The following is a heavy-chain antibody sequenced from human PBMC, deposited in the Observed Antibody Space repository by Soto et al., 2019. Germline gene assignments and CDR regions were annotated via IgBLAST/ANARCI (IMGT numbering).Heavy chain of an antibody. CDR3: ARSEGATIFYYFDY. CDR1: GFTFSSYA. Sequence: GGSLRLSXAASGFTFSSYAMHWVRQAPGKGLEWVAVISYDGSNKYYADSVKGRLTISRDNSKNTLYLQMNSLRAEDTAVYYCARSEGATIFYYFDYWGQGTLVTVSS. D-gene: IGHD3-3*01. J-gene: IGHJ4*02. CDR2: ISYDGSNK. V-gene: IGHV3-30-3*01.